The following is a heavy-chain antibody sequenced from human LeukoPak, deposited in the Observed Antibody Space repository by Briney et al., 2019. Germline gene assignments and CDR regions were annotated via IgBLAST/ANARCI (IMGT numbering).Heavy chain of an antibody. V-gene: IGHV1-69*05. J-gene: IGHJ3*02. Sequence: SSVKVSCKASGGTFSGYAISWVRQAPGQGLEWMGGIIPIFGTANYAQKFQGRVTITTDESTSTAYMELSSLRSEDTAVYYCARDTDSSGLDAFDIWGQGTMATVSS. CDR3: ARDTDSSGLDAFDI. CDR2: IIPIFGTA. CDR1: GGTFSGYA. D-gene: IGHD3-22*01.